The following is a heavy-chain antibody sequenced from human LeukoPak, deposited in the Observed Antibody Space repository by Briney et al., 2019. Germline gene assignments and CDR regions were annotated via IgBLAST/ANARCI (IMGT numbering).Heavy chain of an antibody. D-gene: IGHD4-17*01. Sequence: GASVEVSCKASGYTFTSYAIHWVRQAPGQRLEWMGWVNAGNGDTKYSQKFQGRVTITRDTSASTAYMELNSLRSEDTAVYYCARGSPRTTVTMYFQHWGQGTLVTVSS. CDR1: GYTFTSYA. CDR3: ARGSPRTTVTMYFQH. J-gene: IGHJ1*01. CDR2: VNAGNGDT. V-gene: IGHV1-3*01.